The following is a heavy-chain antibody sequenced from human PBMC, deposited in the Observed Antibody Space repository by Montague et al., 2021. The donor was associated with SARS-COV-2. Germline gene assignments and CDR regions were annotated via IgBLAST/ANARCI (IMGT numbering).Heavy chain of an antibody. J-gene: IGHJ4*02. V-gene: IGHV4-59*01. CDR1: GGSISSYY. Sequence: SETLSLTCTVSGGSISSYYWSWIRQPPGKGLEWIGYIYYSGSTNYNPSLKSRVTISVDTSKNQFSLKLSSVTAADTAVYYCARASVAWKVLDYWGQGTLVTVSS. D-gene: IGHD6-19*01. CDR2: IYYSGST. CDR3: ARASVAWKVLDY.